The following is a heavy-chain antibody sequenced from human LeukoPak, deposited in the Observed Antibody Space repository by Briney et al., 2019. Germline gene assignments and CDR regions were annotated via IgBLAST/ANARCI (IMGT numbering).Heavy chain of an antibody. CDR3: ARDRNTMVRGVGYFDY. V-gene: IGHV3-7*01. J-gene: IGHJ4*02. Sequence: GGSLRLSCEASEFTFSDHWMTWVRQTPGKGLEWVADIKKDGSEKNQLDSVKGRFTISRDNAKNSLYLQMNSLRAEDTAVYYCARDRNTMVRGVGYFDYWGQGTLVTVSS. CDR2: IKKDGSEK. CDR1: EFTFSDHW. D-gene: IGHD3-10*01.